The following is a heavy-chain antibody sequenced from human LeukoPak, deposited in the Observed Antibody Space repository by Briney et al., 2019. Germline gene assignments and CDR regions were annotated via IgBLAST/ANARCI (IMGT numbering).Heavy chain of an antibody. V-gene: IGHV4-61*08. J-gene: IGHJ1*01. CDR1: GGSISSGDYY. D-gene: IGHD4-17*01. CDR2: IYYSGST. Sequence: SETLSLTCAVSGGSISSGDYYWSWIRQPPGKGLEWIGYIYYSGSTNYNPSLKSRVTISVDTSKNQFSLKLSSVTAADTAVYYCARSWTTVTTYEYFQHWGQGTLVTVSS. CDR3: ARSWTTVTTYEYFQH.